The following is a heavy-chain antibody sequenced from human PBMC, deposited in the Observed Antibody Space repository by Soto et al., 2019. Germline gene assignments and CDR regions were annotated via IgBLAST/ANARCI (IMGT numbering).Heavy chain of an antibody. Sequence: GGSLRLSCAASGFTFSSYAMSWVRQAPGKGLEWVSAISGSGGSTYYADSVKGRFTISRDNSKNTPYLQMNSLRAEDTAVYYCAKGKIAARQLFDYWGQGTLVTVSS. V-gene: IGHV3-23*01. J-gene: IGHJ4*02. CDR3: AKGKIAARQLFDY. D-gene: IGHD6-6*01. CDR1: GFTFSSYA. CDR2: ISGSGGST.